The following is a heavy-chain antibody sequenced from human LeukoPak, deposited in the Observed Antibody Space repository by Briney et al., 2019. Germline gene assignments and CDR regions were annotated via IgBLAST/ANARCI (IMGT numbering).Heavy chain of an antibody. D-gene: IGHD3-16*01. J-gene: IGHJ4*02. Sequence: GGSLRLSSAASRFIFTSYAMGWVRQAPGKGLEWVSAISGSGDNTYYADSVKGRFTISRDNSKNTLYLQMNSLRAEDTAVYYCAKGVITFGGVPFDYWGQGTLVTVSS. CDR2: ISGSGDNT. CDR1: RFIFTSYA. CDR3: AKGVITFGGVPFDY. V-gene: IGHV3-23*01.